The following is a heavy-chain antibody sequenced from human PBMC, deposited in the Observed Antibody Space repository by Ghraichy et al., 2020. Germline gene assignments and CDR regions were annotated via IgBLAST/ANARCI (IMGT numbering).Heavy chain of an antibody. CDR2: ISKSSDYI. CDR3: ARFPGFCNSVSSNDYYYGVDF. CDR1: GFTFSTYT. D-gene: IGHD2/OR15-2a*01. Sequence: GGSLRLSCAASGFTFSTYTMNWVRQAPGKGLEWVSSISKSSDYIYYRDSVKGRFTISRDNAENSLYLQMNSLRVEDTAVYYCARFPGFCNSVSSNDYYYGVDFWGQGTTVTVSS. V-gene: IGHV3-21*01. J-gene: IGHJ6*02.